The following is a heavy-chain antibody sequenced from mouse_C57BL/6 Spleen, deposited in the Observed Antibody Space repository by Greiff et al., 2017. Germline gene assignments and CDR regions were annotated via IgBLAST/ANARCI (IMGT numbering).Heavy chain of an antibody. Sequence: VQLQQPGAELVKPGASVKLSCKASGFTFTSYWMHWVKQRPGRGLEWIGRIDPNSGGTKYNEQFKSKATLTVDKPSSTAYMQLSSLTSEDSAVYYCAREEAYYYGSSYWGQGTTLTVSS. J-gene: IGHJ2*01. D-gene: IGHD1-1*01. V-gene: IGHV1-72*01. CDR2: IDPNSGGT. CDR1: GFTFTSYW. CDR3: AREEAYYYGSSY.